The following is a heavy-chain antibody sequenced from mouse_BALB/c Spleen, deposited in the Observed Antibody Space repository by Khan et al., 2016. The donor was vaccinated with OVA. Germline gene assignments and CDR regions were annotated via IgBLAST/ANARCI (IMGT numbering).Heavy chain of an antibody. CDR2: IYPGSGST. D-gene: IGHD2-1*01. Sequence: QVQLQQSGPELVKPGASVKMSCKASGYTFTDYDIRWVMQRTGQGLEWIGEIYPGSGSTYYNEKFKGKATLTADKASNTAYMQLSSLTSEDSAVYVCAKIFYGNSYAIDYWGQGTTVTVSS. CDR3: AKIFYGNSYAIDY. J-gene: IGHJ4*01. CDR1: GYTFTDYD. V-gene: IGHV1-77*01.